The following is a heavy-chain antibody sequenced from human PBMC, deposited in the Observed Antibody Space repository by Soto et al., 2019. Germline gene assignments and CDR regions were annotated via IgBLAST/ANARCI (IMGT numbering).Heavy chain of an antibody. D-gene: IGHD3-9*01. Sequence: PGGSLRLSCTASGFAFNTFSMNWVRQAPGKGLEWVSSISEDSTYIYYADSLRGRITISRDNAKDSLFLQMNSLRPDDTAVYYCVRDLGRYFRSGYMDLWGDGATVTVSS. V-gene: IGHV3-21*01. J-gene: IGHJ6*03. CDR1: GFAFNTFS. CDR3: VRDLGRYFRSGYMDL. CDR2: ISEDSTYI.